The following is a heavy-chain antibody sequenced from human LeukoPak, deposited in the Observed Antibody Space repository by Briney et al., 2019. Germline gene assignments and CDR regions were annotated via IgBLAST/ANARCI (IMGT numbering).Heavy chain of an antibody. CDR2: IIPIFGTA. CDR3: ARDLAPSITMIVVVITGHLGY. CDR1: GGTFSSYA. Sequence: SVKVSCKASGGTFSSYAISWVRQAPGQGLEWMGGIIPIFGTANYAQKFQGRVTMTRDTSISTAYMELSRLRSDDTAVYYCARDLAPSITMIVVVITGHLGYWGQGTLVTVSS. D-gene: IGHD3-22*01. J-gene: IGHJ4*02. V-gene: IGHV1-69*05.